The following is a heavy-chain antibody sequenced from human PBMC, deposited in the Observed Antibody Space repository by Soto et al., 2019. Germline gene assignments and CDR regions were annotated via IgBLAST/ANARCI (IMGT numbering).Heavy chain of an antibody. CDR2: IVVGSGDT. J-gene: IGHJ6*02. V-gene: IGHV1-58*02. Sequence: QMQLVQSGPEVKKPGTSVKVSCKASGFTFTSSTMQWVRQIRGQRLEWIGWIVVGSGDTNYAQKFQERVTITRDMSTATAYMELSSLRSEDTAVYYCAEDGKGGTNYGMDGWGQGTTVTVSS. D-gene: IGHD3-16*01. CDR3: AEDGKGGTNYGMDG. CDR1: GFTFTSST.